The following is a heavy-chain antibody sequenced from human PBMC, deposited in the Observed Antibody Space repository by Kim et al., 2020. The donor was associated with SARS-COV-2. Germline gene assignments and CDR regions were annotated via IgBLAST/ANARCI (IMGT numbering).Heavy chain of an antibody. D-gene: IGHD3-10*01. CDR3: ARGITMVRGADV. V-gene: IGHV3-21*01. J-gene: IGHJ6*04. Sequence: YTEDQVKGRFNISRENAKNSLYLQMNRLRAEDKARYYCARGITMVRGADVWGKGTTVTVSS.